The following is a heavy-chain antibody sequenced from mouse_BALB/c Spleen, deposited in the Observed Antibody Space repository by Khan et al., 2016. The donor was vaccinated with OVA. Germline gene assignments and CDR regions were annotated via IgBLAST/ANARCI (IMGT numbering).Heavy chain of an antibody. CDR1: GFSLTDYG. D-gene: IGHD1-1*02. Sequence: VQLKESGPGLVAPSQNLSITCTVSGFSLTDYGVSWIRQPPGMGLEWLGVIWGGGTTYYNSALKSRLSISKDNSKSQVFLKMNSLQTDDTAMYYGAKGLWSHYFALDYWGQGASVTVSS. V-gene: IGHV2-6-5*01. J-gene: IGHJ4*01. CDR3: AKGLWSHYFALDY. CDR2: IWGGGTT.